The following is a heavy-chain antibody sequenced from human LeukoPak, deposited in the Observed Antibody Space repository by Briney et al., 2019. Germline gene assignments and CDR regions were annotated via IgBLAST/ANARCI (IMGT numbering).Heavy chain of an antibody. J-gene: IGHJ5*02. D-gene: IGHD6-13*01. CDR2: ISYSGST. Sequence: SETLSLTCTVSGGSISSYYWSWIRQPPGKGLEWIGYISYSGSTNYNPSLKSRVTMSVDTSKNQFSLKLSSVTAADTAVYYCARRRAEGGSNGHYNWFDPWGQGTLVTVSS. CDR1: GGSISSYY. CDR3: ARRRAEGGSNGHYNWFDP. V-gene: IGHV4-59*08.